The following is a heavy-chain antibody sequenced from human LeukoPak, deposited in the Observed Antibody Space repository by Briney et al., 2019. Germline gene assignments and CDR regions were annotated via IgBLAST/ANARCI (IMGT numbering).Heavy chain of an antibody. CDR3: ARTITMIVVVITTDWYFDL. CDR1: GFTFSSYA. J-gene: IGHJ2*01. V-gene: IGHV3-23*01. Sequence: PGGSLRLSCAASGFTFSSYAMSWVRQAPGKGLEWVSAISGSGGSTYYADSVKGRFTISRDNSKNTLYLQMNSLRAEDTAVYYCARTITMIVVVITTDWYFDLWGRGTLVTVSS. CDR2: ISGSGGST. D-gene: IGHD3-22*01.